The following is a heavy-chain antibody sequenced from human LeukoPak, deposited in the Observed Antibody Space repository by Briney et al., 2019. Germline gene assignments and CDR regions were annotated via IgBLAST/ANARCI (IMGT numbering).Heavy chain of an antibody. CDR3: ARDYNLNSGSYCFLDY. D-gene: IGHD1-26*01. CDR1: GFTFSSYG. CDR2: ISYDGSNK. J-gene: IGHJ4*02. Sequence: PGRSLRLSCAASGFTFSSYGMHWVRQAPGKGLEWVAVISYDGSNKYYADSVKGRFTISRDNSKNTLYLQMNSLRAEDTAVYYCARDYNLNSGSYCFLDYWGQGTLVTVSS. V-gene: IGHV3-30*03.